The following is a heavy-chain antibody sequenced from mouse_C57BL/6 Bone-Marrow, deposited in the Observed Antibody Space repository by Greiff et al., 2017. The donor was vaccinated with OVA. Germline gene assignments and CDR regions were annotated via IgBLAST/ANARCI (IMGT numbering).Heavy chain of an antibody. CDR2: ISDGGSYT. V-gene: IGHV5-4*03. CDR3: ASILLRGYFDV. Sequence: DVKLVESGGGLVKPGGSLKLSCAASGFTFSSYAMSWVRQTPEKRLEWVATISDGGSYTYYPDNVKGRFTISRDNAKNNLYLQMSHLKSEDTAMYYCASILLRGYFDVWGTGTTVTVSS. D-gene: IGHD1-1*01. J-gene: IGHJ1*03. CDR1: GFTFSSYA.